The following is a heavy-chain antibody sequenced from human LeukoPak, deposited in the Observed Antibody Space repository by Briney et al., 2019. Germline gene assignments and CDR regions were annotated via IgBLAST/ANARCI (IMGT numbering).Heavy chain of an antibody. Sequence: PSETLSLTCTVSGGSVSSGGYYWSWIRQPPGKGLEWIGYIYHSGSTYYNPSLKSRVTISVDRSKNQFSLKLSSVTAADTAVYYCASQGKYQLPHDYWGQGSLVTVSS. CDR2: IYHSGST. CDR1: GGSVSSGGYY. V-gene: IGHV4-30-2*01. CDR3: ASQGKYQLPHDY. J-gene: IGHJ4*02. D-gene: IGHD2-2*01.